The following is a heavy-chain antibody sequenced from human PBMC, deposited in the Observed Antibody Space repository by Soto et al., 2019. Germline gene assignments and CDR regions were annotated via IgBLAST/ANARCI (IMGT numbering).Heavy chain of an antibody. V-gene: IGHV3-30*18. CDR2: ISYDGSNK. J-gene: IGHJ6*02. CDR1: GFTFSSYG. CDR3: AKEPPDTAMVSIDYYYGMDV. D-gene: IGHD5-18*01. Sequence: GGSLRLSCAASGFTFSSYGMHWVRQAPGKGLERVAVISYDGSNKYYADSVKGRFTISRDNSKNTLYLQMNSLRAEDTAVYYCAKEPPDTAMVSIDYYYGMDVWGQGTTVTVSS.